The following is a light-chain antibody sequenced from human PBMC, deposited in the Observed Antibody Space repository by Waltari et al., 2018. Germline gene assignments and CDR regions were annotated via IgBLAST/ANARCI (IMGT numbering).Light chain of an antibody. CDR2: GVT. Sequence: QSALTQPASVSGSPGQPITISCTGTSSDVGGYNYVSWYQQHPGNAPKLMISGVTSRPSGVSPRLSGSKSDNTASLTISGLQAEDEADYYCSSYTGRSISVVFGGGTKLTVL. CDR3: SSYTGRSISVV. V-gene: IGLV2-14*03. J-gene: IGLJ2*01. CDR1: SSDVGGYNY.